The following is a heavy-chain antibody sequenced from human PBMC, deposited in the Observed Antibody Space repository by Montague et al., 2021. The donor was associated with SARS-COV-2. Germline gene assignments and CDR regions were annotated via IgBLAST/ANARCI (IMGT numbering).Heavy chain of an antibody. CDR3: ARVRARITMIVVVINGGFDP. V-gene: IGHV4-31*03. J-gene: IGHJ5*02. Sequence: TLSLTCTVSGGSISSGGYYWSWIRQHPGKGLEWIGYIDYSGSTYYXXXLKSRVTISVDTSKNQFSLKLRSVTAADTAVYYCARVRARITMIVVVINGGFDPWGQGTLVTVSS. D-gene: IGHD3-22*01. CDR2: IDYSGST. CDR1: GGSISSGGYY.